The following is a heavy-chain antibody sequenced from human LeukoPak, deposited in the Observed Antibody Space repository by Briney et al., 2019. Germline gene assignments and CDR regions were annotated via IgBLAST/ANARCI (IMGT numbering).Heavy chain of an antibody. CDR2: ISYSGNT. Sequence: ASETLSLTCTVSGGSIISSDYHWGWVRQPPGKGLEWIGTISYSGNTDYNPSLRSRVTISVDTSNNQFSLRLGSVTAADTAVYYCARRRILHFLQWYQSPFDLWGQGTMVIVPS. J-gene: IGHJ3*01. V-gene: IGHV4-39*01. D-gene: IGHD3-3*01. CDR1: GGSIISSDYH. CDR3: ARRRILHFLQWYQSPFDL.